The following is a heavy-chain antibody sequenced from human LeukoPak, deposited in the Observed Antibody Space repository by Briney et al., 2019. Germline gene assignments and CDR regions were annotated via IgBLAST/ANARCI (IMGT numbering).Heavy chain of an antibody. Sequence: PSETLSLTCTVSGGSLSSYFWSWIRQPPGKGLEWIGYIYFTGSTNYNPSLKSRVTISAETSNNQFSMKLSSVTAADTAVYYCARETYASGWFVYWGQGTLVTVSS. CDR1: GGSLSSYF. CDR2: IYFTGST. J-gene: IGHJ4*02. V-gene: IGHV4-59*01. CDR3: ARETYASGWFVY. D-gene: IGHD6-19*01.